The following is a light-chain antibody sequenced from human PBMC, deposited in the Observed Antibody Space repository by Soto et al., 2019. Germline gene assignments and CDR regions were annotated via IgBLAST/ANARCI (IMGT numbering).Light chain of an antibody. Sequence: VLPQPXGTVLFSRREXXXXXXXASQSVTTKSAWYQHKXGQAPRLLISGASXRASGAPDRFSGSGSETDLTLIISRLQPEDFALYYCQQYGGSPITCGQGTRLEI. V-gene: IGKV3-20*01. CDR3: QQYGGSPIT. CDR1: QSVTTK. CDR2: GAS. J-gene: IGKJ5*01.